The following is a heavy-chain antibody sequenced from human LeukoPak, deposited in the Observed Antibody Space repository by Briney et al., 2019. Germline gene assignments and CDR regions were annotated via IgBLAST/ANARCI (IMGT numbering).Heavy chain of an antibody. D-gene: IGHD4-17*01. Sequence: SQTLSLTCAVSGGSISSGGYSWSWIRQPPGKGLEWIGYIYYSGSTYYNPSLKSRVTISVDTSKNQFSLKLSSVTAADTAVYYCARGFGTTSNTNYYYYYMDVWGKGTTVTVSS. CDR1: GGSISSGGYS. J-gene: IGHJ6*03. CDR3: ARGFGTTSNTNYYYYYMDV. V-gene: IGHV4-30-4*07. CDR2: IYYSGST.